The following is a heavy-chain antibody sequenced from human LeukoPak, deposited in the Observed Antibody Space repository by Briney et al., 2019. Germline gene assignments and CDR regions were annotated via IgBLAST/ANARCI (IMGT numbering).Heavy chain of an antibody. CDR2: IYSDGRT. V-gene: IGHV3-66*01. CDR3: ARTLVDTIKDYFDY. Sequence: PGGSLRLSCAASGFTVGSYYMSWVRQAPGKGLEWVSVIYSDGRTFYADSVKGRFTISRDNSKNTLYLQMNSLRAEDTAVYYCARTLVDTIKDYFDYWGQGTLVTVSS. J-gene: IGHJ4*02. CDR1: GFTVGSYY. D-gene: IGHD5-24*01.